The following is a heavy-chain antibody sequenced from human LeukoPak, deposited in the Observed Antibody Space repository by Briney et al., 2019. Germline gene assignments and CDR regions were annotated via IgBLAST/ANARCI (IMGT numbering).Heavy chain of an antibody. J-gene: IGHJ6*02. CDR3: ARASVKPPLEIKRGIAAAGRGVFRYYYYYGMDV. CDR2: IYYSGST. CDR1: GGSVSSGSYY. D-gene: IGHD6-13*01. V-gene: IGHV4-61*01. Sequence: SETLSLTCTVSGGSVSSGSYYWSWIRQPPGKGLEWIGYIYYSGSTNYNPSLKSRVTISVDTSKNQFSLKLSSVTAADTAVYYCARASVKPPLEIKRGIAAAGRGVFRYYYYYGMDVWGQGTTVTVSS.